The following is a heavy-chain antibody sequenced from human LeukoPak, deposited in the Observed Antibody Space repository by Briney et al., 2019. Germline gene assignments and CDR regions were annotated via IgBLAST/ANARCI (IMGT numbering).Heavy chain of an antibody. D-gene: IGHD6-13*01. Sequence: GGSLRLSCAASGFTFSSYSMNWVRQAPGKGLEWVSRINMDGSSTSYVDSVKGRFTISRDNAKNTLYLQMNSLRAEDTALYYCARDRKAAASSSTAFDIWGQGTMVTVSS. CDR1: GFTFSSYS. J-gene: IGHJ3*02. CDR2: INMDGSST. V-gene: IGHV3-74*01. CDR3: ARDRKAAASSSTAFDI.